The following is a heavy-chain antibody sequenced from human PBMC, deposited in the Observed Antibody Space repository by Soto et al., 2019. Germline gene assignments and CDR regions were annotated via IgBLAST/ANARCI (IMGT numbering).Heavy chain of an antibody. J-gene: IGHJ4*02. Sequence: QITLKESGPTLVKPTQTLTLTCTFSGFSLSTGGVGVGWIRQPPGKALEWLALIYWDDDKRYSPSLKSRLTITKDTSKNQVVVTITNMDPVDTATYYCAHSLPNSGFDYFDQWGQGTLVTVSS. CDR2: IYWDDDK. CDR3: AHSLPNSGFDYFDQ. D-gene: IGHD5-12*01. V-gene: IGHV2-5*02. CDR1: GFSLSTGGVG.